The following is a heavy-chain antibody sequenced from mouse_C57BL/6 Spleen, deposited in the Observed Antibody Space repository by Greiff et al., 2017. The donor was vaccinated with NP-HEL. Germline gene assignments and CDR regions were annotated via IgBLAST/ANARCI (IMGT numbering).Heavy chain of an antibody. CDR1: GISITTGNYR. J-gene: IGHJ2*01. Sequence: EVQLQQSGPGLVKPSQTVFLTCTVTGISITTGNYRWSWIRQFPGNKLEWIGYIYYSGTITYNPSLPSRTTNTRDTPKNQFSLEMNSLTAEDTATYYCAREGYYGYDVGYFDYWGQGTTLTVSS. CDR2: IYYSGTI. D-gene: IGHD2-2*01. V-gene: IGHV3-5*01. CDR3: AREGYYGYDVGYFDY.